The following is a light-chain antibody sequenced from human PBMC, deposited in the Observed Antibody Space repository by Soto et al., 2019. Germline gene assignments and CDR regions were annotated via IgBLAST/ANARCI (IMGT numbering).Light chain of an antibody. V-gene: IGKV1-39*01. CDR1: QSISDY. Sequence: DIQMTQSPSSLSASVGDRVTISCRASQSISDYLHWYQQRPGQAPKLLIYAASTLQSGVPSTFTASESSGAFTRTISTLHPADLATVYYAQTYSFPYAFGQGAKVDI. J-gene: IGKJ2*01. CDR2: AAS. CDR3: AQTYSFPYA.